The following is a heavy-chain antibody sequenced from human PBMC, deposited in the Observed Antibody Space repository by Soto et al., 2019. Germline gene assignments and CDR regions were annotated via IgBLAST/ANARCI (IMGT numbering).Heavy chain of an antibody. CDR2: ISSSSSTI. V-gene: IGHV3-48*01. D-gene: IGHD4-17*01. Sequence: EVQLVESGGGLVQPGGSLRLSCAASGFTFSSDSMNWVRQAPGKGLEWFSYISSSSSTIYYEDSVKGRFTISRDNAKNSLYLQMNSLRAEDTAVYYCARDLNYGLFDYWGQGTLVTVSS. CDR1: GFTFSSDS. CDR3: ARDLNYGLFDY. J-gene: IGHJ4*02.